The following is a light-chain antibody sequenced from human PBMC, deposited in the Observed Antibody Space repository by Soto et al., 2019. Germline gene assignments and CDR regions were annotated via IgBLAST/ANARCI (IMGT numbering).Light chain of an antibody. CDR1: RSVGSLY. CDR3: QHYGDSART. V-gene: IGKV3-20*01. J-gene: IGKJ5*01. Sequence: IVLTQYPGTVYLSPGERATLSCRASRSVGSLYLAWYQQKPGQAPRLLIYATSSRATGIPDRFSGSGSGTDVTFTISSLEPEDVAVYYCQHYGDSARTFGPGTRLEI. CDR2: ATS.